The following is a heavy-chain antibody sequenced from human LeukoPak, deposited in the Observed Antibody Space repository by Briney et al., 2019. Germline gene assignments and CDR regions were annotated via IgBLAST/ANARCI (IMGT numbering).Heavy chain of an antibody. CDR3: AKGELGLWFDY. V-gene: IGHV3-30*18. CDR1: RFTFSSYG. Sequence: GGSLRLSCAASRFTFSSYGMHWVRQAPGKGLEWVALISYDGSNKYYADSVKGRSTISRDNSKNTLYLQMNSLRAEDTAVYYCAKGELGLWFDYWGQGTLVTVSS. D-gene: IGHD5-18*01. J-gene: IGHJ4*02. CDR2: ISYDGSNK.